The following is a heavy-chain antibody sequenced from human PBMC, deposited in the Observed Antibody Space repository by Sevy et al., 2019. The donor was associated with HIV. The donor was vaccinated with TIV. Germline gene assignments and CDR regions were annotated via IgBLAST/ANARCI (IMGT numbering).Heavy chain of an antibody. J-gene: IGHJ4*02. CDR3: AKDGHYYDSSGTAKGGVDY. V-gene: IGHV3-23*01. Sequence: GGSLRLSCAASGFTFSSYAMSWVRQAPGKGLEWVSAISGSGGSTYYADSVKGRFTISRENSKNTLYLQMNSLRAEDTAVYYCAKDGHYYDSSGTAKGGVDYWGQGTLVTVSS. CDR1: GFTFSSYA. D-gene: IGHD3-22*01. CDR2: ISGSGGST.